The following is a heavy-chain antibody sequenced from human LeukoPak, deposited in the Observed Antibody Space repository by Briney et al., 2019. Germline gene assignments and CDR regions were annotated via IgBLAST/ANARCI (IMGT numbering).Heavy chain of an antibody. CDR2: IDPIDSYT. CDR3: ARRQLPDAFDI. Sequence: GKPLHISSKSSGYSFTTYWISWLRHMPGKGLEWMGRIDPIDSYTNYSPSFQGHVTISADKSISTAYLQWSSLTASGTAIYYCARRQLPDAFDIWGQGTMVTVSS. D-gene: IGHD2-2*01. V-gene: IGHV5-10-1*01. CDR1: GYSFTTYW. J-gene: IGHJ3*02.